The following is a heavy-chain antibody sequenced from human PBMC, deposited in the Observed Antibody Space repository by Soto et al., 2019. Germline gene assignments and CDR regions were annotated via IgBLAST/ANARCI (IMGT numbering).Heavy chain of an antibody. CDR2: IYPGDSDT. Sequence: GESLKISCEGSGYNFNTYWIGWVRQMPGKGLEWMALIYPGDSDTRYSPSFEGQVTLSVDRSISTAYLQWSSLKASDTAIYYCATSTVSYVDIVSSTTRGYYDHWGQGTLVTV. CDR3: ATSTVSYVDIVSSTTRGYYDH. D-gene: IGHD5-12*01. V-gene: IGHV5-51*01. J-gene: IGHJ4*02. CDR1: GYNFNTYW.